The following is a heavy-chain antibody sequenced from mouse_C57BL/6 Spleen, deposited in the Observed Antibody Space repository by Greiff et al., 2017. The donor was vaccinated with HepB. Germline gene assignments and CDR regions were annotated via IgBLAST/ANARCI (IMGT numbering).Heavy chain of an antibody. CDR1: GFTFSSYA. J-gene: IGHJ1*03. V-gene: IGHV5-9-1*02. Sequence: EVMLVESGEGLVKPGGSLKLSCAASGFTFSSYAMSWVRQTPEKRLEWVAYISSGGDYIYYADTVKGRFTISRDNARNTLYLQMSSLKSEDTAMYYCTREGRSHYYGSSLLYWYFDVWGTGTTVTVSS. CDR3: TREGRSHYYGSSLLYWYFDV. CDR2: ISSGGDYI. D-gene: IGHD1-1*01.